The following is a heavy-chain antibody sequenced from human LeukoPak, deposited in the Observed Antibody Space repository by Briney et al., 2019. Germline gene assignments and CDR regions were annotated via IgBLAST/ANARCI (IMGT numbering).Heavy chain of an antibody. CDR2: ISSSSSYT. Sequence: LSLTCTVSGDSIGSDNHYWTWIRQAPGKGLECVSYISSSSSYTNYADSVKGRFTISRDNAKNSLYLQMDSLRAEDTAVYYCARGLRYYYYGMDVWGQGTTVTVSS. CDR1: GDSIGSDNHY. V-gene: IGHV3-11*06. CDR3: ARGLRYYYYGMDV. J-gene: IGHJ6*02. D-gene: IGHD3-16*01.